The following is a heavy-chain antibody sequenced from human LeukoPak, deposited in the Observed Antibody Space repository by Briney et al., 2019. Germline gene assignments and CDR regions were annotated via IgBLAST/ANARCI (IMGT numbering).Heavy chain of an antibody. CDR1: GFTFSNAW. V-gene: IGHV3-15*01. D-gene: IGHD3-10*01. J-gene: IGHJ3*02. Sequence: GGSLRLSCAASGFTFSNAWMSWVRQAPGKGLEWVGRIKSKTDGGTTDYAAPVKGRFTISRDDSKSIAYLQMDSLKTEDTAVYFCSRDYDSANHIDAFGIWGQGTLVTVSP. CDR3: SRDYDSANHIDAFGI. CDR2: IKSKTDGGTT.